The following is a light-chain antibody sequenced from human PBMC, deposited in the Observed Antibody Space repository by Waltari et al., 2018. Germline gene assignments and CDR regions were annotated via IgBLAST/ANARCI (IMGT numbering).Light chain of an antibody. CDR2: IDN. CDR1: YSNIGRNA. J-gene: IGLJ3*02. V-gene: IGLV1-44*01. Sequence: QSVLTQPPSASGTPGQRVTISCSGSYSNIGRNAVNWYQQLPETAPKLLIYIDNQRPSGVPDRFSGSKAGTSASLAISGLQSEGEAVYHCATWDDSLNAWVFGGGTKVTVL. CDR3: ATWDDSLNAWV.